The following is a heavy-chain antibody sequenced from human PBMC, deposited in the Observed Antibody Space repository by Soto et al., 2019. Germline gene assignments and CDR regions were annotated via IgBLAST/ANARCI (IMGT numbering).Heavy chain of an antibody. J-gene: IGHJ6*03. CDR3: ARRGVVVVAATRNYYMDV. V-gene: IGHV4-59*08. CDR1: GGSINNHY. CDR2: IYYTGST. D-gene: IGHD2-15*01. Sequence: SETLSLTCTVSGGSINNHYWSWIRQPPGKGLEWIGYIYYTGSTNYNPSLKSRVTISVDTSKNQFSLKLSSVTAADTAVYYCARRGVVVVAATRNYYMDVWGKGTTVTVSS.